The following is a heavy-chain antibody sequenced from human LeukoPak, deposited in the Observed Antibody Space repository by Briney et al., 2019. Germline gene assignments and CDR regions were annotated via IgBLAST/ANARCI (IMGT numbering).Heavy chain of an antibody. Sequence: GGSLRLSCAASGFTFSSYSMNWVRQAPGKGLEWVSSISSSSSYIYYADSVKGRFTISRDNAKNSLYLQMNSLRAEDTAVYSCARGVGSGDDPFNMWGQGTMVTVSS. CDR1: GFTFSSYS. V-gene: IGHV3-21*01. D-gene: IGHD1-26*01. CDR2: ISSSSSYI. CDR3: ARGVGSGDDPFNM. J-gene: IGHJ3*02.